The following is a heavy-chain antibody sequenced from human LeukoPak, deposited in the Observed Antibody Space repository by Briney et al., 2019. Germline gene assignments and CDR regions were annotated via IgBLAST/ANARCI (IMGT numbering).Heavy chain of an antibody. Sequence: ASVKVSCKASGGTFSSYAISWVQQAPGQGLEWMGRIIPILGIANYAQKFQGRVTITADKSTSTAYMELSSLRSEDTAVYYCASLLAGRGDPFDYWGQGTLVTVSS. D-gene: IGHD6-19*01. J-gene: IGHJ4*02. V-gene: IGHV1-69*04. CDR3: ASLLAGRGDPFDY. CDR2: IIPILGIA. CDR1: GGTFSSYA.